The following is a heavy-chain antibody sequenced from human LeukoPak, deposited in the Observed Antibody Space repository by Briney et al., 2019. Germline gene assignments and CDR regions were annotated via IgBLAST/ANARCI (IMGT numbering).Heavy chain of an antibody. J-gene: IGHJ3*02. Sequence: SQTLSLTCTVSGGSISSGGYYWSWIRQHPGKGLEWIGYIYYSGSTNYNPSLKSRVTISVDTSKNQFSLKLSSVTAADTAVYYCASGVVVAALDAFDIWGQGTMVTVPS. CDR1: GGSISSGGYY. V-gene: IGHV4-61*08. D-gene: IGHD2-15*01. CDR2: IYYSGST. CDR3: ASGVVVAALDAFDI.